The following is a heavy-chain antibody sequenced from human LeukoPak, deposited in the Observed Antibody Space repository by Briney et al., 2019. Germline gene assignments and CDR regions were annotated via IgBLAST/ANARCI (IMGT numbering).Heavy chain of an antibody. J-gene: IGHJ4*02. CDR2: ISSSGTYI. CDR1: GFTFNSYS. CDR3: ARVLHKRNYDSSVYYGY. V-gene: IGHV3-21*01. D-gene: IGHD3-22*01. Sequence: GGSLRLSCAASGFTFNSYSMNWVRQAPGKGLEWVSSISSSGTYIYYADSVKGRFTISRDNAKNSLYLQMNSLRAEDTAVYYCARVLHKRNYDSSVYYGYWGQGTLVTVSS.